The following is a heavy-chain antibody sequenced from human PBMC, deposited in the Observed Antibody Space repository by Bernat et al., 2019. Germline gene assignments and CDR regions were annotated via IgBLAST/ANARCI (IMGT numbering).Heavy chain of an antibody. CDR2: ISSSSYI. V-gene: IGHV3-21*01. J-gene: IGHJ6*02. CDR3: ARRIAAAGTPLDYGMDV. Sequence: EVQLVESGGGLVKPVGSLRLSCAASGFTFSSYSMNWVRQAPGKGLEWVSSISSSSYIYYADSVKGRFTISRDNAKNSLYLQMNSLRAEDTAVYYCARRIAAAGTPLDYGMDVWGQGTTVTVSS. D-gene: IGHD6-13*01. CDR1: GFTFSSYS.